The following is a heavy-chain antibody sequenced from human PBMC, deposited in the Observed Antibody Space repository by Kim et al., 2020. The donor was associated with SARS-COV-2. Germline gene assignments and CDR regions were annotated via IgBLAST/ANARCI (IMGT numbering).Heavy chain of an antibody. V-gene: IGHV3-30-3*01. J-gene: IGHJ6*02. D-gene: IGHD6-25*01. CDR3: ARFDQRLVLSGMDV. CDR2: ISYDGGDK. Sequence: GGSLRLSCAASGFTFSSYAMHWVRQAPGKGLEWVADISYDGGDKQHADSVKGRFTISRDNSKNTLYLQMDNLRAEDTAVYYCARFDQRLVLSGMDVWGQGTTVTVSS. CDR1: GFTFSSYA.